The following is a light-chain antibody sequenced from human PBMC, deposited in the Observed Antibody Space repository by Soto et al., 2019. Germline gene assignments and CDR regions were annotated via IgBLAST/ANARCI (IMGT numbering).Light chain of an antibody. CDR1: QSVFRS. Sequence: EIVLTQSPATLSLSPGERATLSCRASQSVFRSLAWYQQRPGQAPRLLISDASNRATGVPARFSGSGSGTDFPLTISSLEPEDFAVYYCQQRNILPLTFGGGTKVEIK. CDR2: DAS. J-gene: IGKJ4*01. CDR3: QQRNILPLT. V-gene: IGKV3-11*01.